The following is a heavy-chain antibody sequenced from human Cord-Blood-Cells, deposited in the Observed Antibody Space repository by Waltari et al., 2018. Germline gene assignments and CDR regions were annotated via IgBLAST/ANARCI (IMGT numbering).Heavy chain of an antibody. D-gene: IGHD2-21*02. CDR2: IYYSGST. CDR3: ARQEYCGGDCYYDY. J-gene: IGHJ4*02. CDR1: GGSISSSSYY. V-gene: IGHV4-39*07. Sequence: QLQLQESGPGLVKPSETLSLTCTVSGGSISSSSYYWGWILQPPGKGLEWIGSIYYSGSTYYNPSLKSRVTISVDTSKNQFSLKLSSVTAADTAVYYCARQEYCGGDCYYDYWGQGTLVTVSS.